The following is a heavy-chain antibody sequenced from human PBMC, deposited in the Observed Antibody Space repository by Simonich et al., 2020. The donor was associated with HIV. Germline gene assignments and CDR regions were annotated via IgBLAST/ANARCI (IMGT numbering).Heavy chain of an antibody. V-gene: IGHV1-18*01. D-gene: IGHD3-10*01. CDR1: GYTFTNYF. J-gene: IGHJ2*01. CDR3: ASTSGVWFGEGWYFDL. CDR2: TNPYKLNT. Sequence: QVQLVQSGAEVKKPGASVKVSCKASGYTFTNYFITWVRQAPGQGLEWMGGTNPYKLNTTYAQKLQELQGRVTMTTDTSTSTVYMELRSLTSDDTAVYYCASTSGVWFGEGWYFDLWGRGTLVTVSS.